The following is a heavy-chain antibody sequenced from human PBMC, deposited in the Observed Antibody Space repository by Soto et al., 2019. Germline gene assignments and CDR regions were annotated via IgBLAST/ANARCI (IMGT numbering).Heavy chain of an antibody. Sequence: ASVKVSCKASAYTFTSYAMHWVRHSPGQRLEWMGWINAGNGNTKYSRNFQGRATITRDTSASTAYMELSSLRSEDTAVYYCARSIVVVTALDYWGQGTLATVSS. V-gene: IGHV1-3*01. CDR2: INAGNGNT. CDR1: AYTFTSYA. CDR3: ARSIVVVTALDY. J-gene: IGHJ4*02. D-gene: IGHD2-21*02.